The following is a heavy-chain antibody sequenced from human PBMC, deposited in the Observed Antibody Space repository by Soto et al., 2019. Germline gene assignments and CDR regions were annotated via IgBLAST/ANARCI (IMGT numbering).Heavy chain of an antibody. V-gene: IGHV3-30*18. CDR3: AKDRGPRRQCLVAPFDS. D-gene: IGHD6-19*01. J-gene: IGHJ4*02. Sequence: QVQLVESGGGVVQPGRSLRLSCVGSGFTFSYYGMHWVRQGPGKGLEWVAVISFDGSKKYYRDSVKGRFTISRDNSKTTLYLQMNSLRVEDTAVYYRAKDRGPRRQCLVAPFDSWGQGTLVTVSS. CDR1: GFTFSYYG. CDR2: ISFDGSKK.